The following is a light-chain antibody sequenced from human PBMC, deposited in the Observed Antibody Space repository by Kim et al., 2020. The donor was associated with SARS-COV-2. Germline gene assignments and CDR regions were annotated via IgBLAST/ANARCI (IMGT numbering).Light chain of an antibody. V-gene: IGKV3-20*01. CDR1: QSVDSGR. Sequence: LSPGEGATLACRASQSVDSGRLAWYQQKPGQPPRLLIYGASTRATGIPNRFSGSGSGTDFTLTISRLGPEDFAVYYCQQYAASRTFGQGTKVDIK. CDR2: GAS. J-gene: IGKJ1*01. CDR3: QQYAASRT.